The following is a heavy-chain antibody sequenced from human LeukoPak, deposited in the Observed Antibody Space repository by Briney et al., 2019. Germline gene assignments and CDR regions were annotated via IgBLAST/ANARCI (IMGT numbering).Heavy chain of an antibody. CDR2: MLYSGRT. CDR1: GGSISSNSYY. D-gene: IGHD4-17*01. V-gene: IGHV4-39*01. J-gene: IGHJ3*02. Sequence: PSETLSLTCTVSGGSISSNSYYWGWIRQPPGKGLEWVGSMLYSGRTYYNPSLKSRVTISVDTSKDQFSLKASSVTVADTAVYYCVRQHRMYGSPDAFDTWGQGTMVTVSS. CDR3: VRQHRMYGSPDAFDT.